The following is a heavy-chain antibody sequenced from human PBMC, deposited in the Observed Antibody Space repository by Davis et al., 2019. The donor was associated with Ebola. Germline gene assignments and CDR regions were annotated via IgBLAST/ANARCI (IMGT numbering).Heavy chain of an antibody. CDR2: ISGSGGST. CDR3: AKDGDYRPFDY. J-gene: IGHJ4*02. D-gene: IGHD4-17*01. Sequence: GESLKISCAASGFTFSSYAMSWVRQAPGKGLEWVSAISGSGGSTYYADSVKGRFTISRDNSKNTLYLQMNSLGAEDTAVYYCAKDGDYRPFDYWGQGTLVTVSS. V-gene: IGHV3-23*01. CDR1: GFTFSSYA.